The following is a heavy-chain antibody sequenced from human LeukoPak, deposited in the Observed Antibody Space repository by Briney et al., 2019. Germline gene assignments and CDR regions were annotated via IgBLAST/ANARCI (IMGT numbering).Heavy chain of an antibody. CDR2: INPNSGGT. CDR3: ARVPYCSGGSCYQNWFDP. D-gene: IGHD2-15*01. J-gene: IGHJ5*02. CDR1: GYTFTGYY. V-gene: IGHV1-2*02. Sequence: ASVKVSCKASGYTFTGYYMHWVRQAPGQGLEWMGWINPNSGGTNYAQKFQGRVTMTRDTSISTAYMELSRLRSDDTAVYYCARVPYCSGGSCYQNWFDPWGQGTLVTVSS.